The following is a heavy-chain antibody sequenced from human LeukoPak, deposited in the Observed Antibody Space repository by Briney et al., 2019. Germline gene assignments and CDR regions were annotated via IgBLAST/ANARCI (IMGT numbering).Heavy chain of an antibody. Sequence: SETLSLTCAVYGGSFSGYYWSWIRQPPGKGLEWIGEINHSGSTNYNPSLKSRVTISVDTSKNQFSLKLSSVTAADTAVYYCARTSALWFGEGHYFDYWGQGTLVTVSS. V-gene: IGHV4-34*01. CDR2: INHSGST. J-gene: IGHJ4*02. CDR1: GGSFSGYY. CDR3: ARTSALWFGEGHYFDY. D-gene: IGHD3-10*01.